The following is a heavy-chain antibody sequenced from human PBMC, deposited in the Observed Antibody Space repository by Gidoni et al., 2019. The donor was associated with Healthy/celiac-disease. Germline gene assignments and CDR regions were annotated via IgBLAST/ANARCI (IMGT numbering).Heavy chain of an antibody. V-gene: IGHV3-49*05. CDR3: TRDLRPIEYNDWFDP. CDR1: GFTFGDYA. CDR2: IRSKAYGGTT. D-gene: IGHD6-6*01. J-gene: IGHJ5*02. Sequence: EVQLVESGGGLVKPGRSLRLSCTASGFTFGDYAMSWFRQAPGKGLEWVGFIRSKAYGGTTEYAASVKGRFTISRDDSKSIAYLQMNSLKTEDTAVYYCTRDLRPIEYNDWFDPWGQGTLVTVSS.